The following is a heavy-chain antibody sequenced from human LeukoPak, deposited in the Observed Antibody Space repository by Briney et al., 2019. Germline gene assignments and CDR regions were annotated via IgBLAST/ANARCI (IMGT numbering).Heavy chain of an antibody. V-gene: IGHV3-23*01. CDR2: ISGSGGST. CDR1: GFTFSSYA. J-gene: IGHJ3*02. CDR3: AKWSDSMVRGVIWVAFDI. D-gene: IGHD3-10*01. Sequence: PGGSLRLSCAPSGFTFSSYAMGWVRQAPGKGLEWVSAISGSGGSTYYADSVKGRFTISRDNSKNTLYLQMNSLRAEDTAVYYCAKWSDSMVRGVIWVAFDIWGQGTMVTVSS.